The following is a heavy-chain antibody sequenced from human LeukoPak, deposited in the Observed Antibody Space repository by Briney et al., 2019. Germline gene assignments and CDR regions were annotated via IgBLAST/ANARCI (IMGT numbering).Heavy chain of an antibody. CDR3: ARYPSNSDRSDF. CDR2: ISWNSGSV. D-gene: IGHD4-11*01. J-gene: IGHJ4*02. CDR1: GFSFEDFA. Sequence: PGGSLRLSCSASGFSFEDFAMHWVRQAPGKGLEWVSGISWNSGSVGYGDSVRGRFSVSRDNARYSLSLQMHGLRPEDTALYYCARYPSNSDRSDFWGQGALVTVSS. V-gene: IGHV3-9*01.